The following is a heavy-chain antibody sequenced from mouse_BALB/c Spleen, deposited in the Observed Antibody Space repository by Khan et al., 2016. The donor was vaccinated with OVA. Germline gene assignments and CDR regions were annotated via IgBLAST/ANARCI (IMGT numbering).Heavy chain of an antibody. D-gene: IGHD1-2*01. Sequence: VPLQESGPGLVTPSQSLSLTCTVTGYSIPSGYGWNWIRQFPGNKLECMGYISYSGSTNYNPSLKSRISITRDTSKNQFFLQLNSVTTEDTATYYCARTARIKYWGQGTTLTVSS. CDR3: ARTARIKY. CDR1: GYSIPSGYG. J-gene: IGHJ2*01. V-gene: IGHV3-2*02. CDR2: ISYSGST.